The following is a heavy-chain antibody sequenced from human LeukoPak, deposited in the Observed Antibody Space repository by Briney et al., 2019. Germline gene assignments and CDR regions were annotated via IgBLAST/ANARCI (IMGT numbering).Heavy chain of an antibody. Sequence: HPGGSLRLSCAASGFTFSTYSMNWVRQTPGKGLEWVSYISSSSSTIYYLDSVKGRFTISRDNAKNSLYLQMSSLRAEDTAVYYCARGLQGYYYESSGYKGYWGQGTLVTVSS. V-gene: IGHV3-48*01. D-gene: IGHD3-22*01. CDR1: GFTFSTYS. J-gene: IGHJ4*02. CDR2: ISSSSSTI. CDR3: ARGLQGYYYESSGYKGY.